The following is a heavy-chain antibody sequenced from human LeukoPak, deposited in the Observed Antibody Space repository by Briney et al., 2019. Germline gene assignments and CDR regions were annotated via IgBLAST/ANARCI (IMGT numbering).Heavy chain of an antibody. D-gene: IGHD6-19*01. J-gene: IGHJ4*02. CDR1: GGTFSSYA. CDR3: ARGLRIAVAGPLY. V-gene: IGHV1-69*13. Sequence: SVKVSCKASGGTFSSYAISWVRQAPGQGREWMGGIIPIFGTANYAQKFQGRVTITADESTSTAYMELSSLRSEDTAVYYCARGLRIAVAGPLYWGQGTLVTVSS. CDR2: IIPIFGTA.